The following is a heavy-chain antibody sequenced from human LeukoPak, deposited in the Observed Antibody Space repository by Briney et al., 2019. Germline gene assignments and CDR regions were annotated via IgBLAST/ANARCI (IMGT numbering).Heavy chain of an antibody. V-gene: IGHV1-69*04. CDR2: IIPILGIA. CDR1: GGTFSSYA. J-gene: IGHJ4*02. Sequence: SVKVSCKASGGTFSSYAISWVRQAPGQGLEWMGRIIPILGIANYAQKFQGRVTITADKSTSTAYMELSSLRSEDTAVYYCARVGEEVTTDYWGQGTLVTVSS. CDR3: ARVGEEVTTDY. D-gene: IGHD1-26*01.